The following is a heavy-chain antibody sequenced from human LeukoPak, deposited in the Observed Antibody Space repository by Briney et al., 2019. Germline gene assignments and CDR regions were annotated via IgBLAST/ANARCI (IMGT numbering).Heavy chain of an antibody. CDR2: ISGSGDST. Sequence: GGSLRLSCAATGFIFSNYAMNWVRQAPGKGLEWVSIISGSGDSTHYADSVKGRFTISRDDSKNTLFLQMNSLRINDTAVYYCARLKAVAGPHYYFDYWGQGTLVTVSS. CDR3: ARLKAVAGPHYYFDY. D-gene: IGHD6-19*01. J-gene: IGHJ4*02. CDR1: GFIFSNYA. V-gene: IGHV3-23*01.